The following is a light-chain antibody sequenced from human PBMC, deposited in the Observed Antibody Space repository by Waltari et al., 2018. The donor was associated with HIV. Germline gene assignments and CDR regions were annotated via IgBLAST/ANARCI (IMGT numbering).Light chain of an antibody. CDR2: AAS. J-gene: IGKJ4*01. CDR1: QNISTY. Sequence: DIQMTQSPSSLSVYVGETVTITCRASQNISTYLNWYQQRPGKPPNLLIYAASTLQSWTPFRFSGSGSGTYFTLTIRNLLPEDFATYYCQQTYTFVTFGGGTKVEIK. V-gene: IGKV1-39*01. CDR3: QQTYTFVT.